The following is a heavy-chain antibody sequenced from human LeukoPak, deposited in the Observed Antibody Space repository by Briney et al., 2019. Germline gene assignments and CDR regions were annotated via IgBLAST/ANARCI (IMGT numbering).Heavy chain of an antibody. CDR2: IIPVFDRP. D-gene: IGHD1-26*01. Sequence: SVKVSCKASGGTFSNYAISWVRQAPGQGLGWMGGIIPVFDRPTYAQKFEGRVTITADKSTNTTYMEISSLTSDDTAVYYCARDAQWELRAFDVWGQGTMVIVSS. J-gene: IGHJ3*01. V-gene: IGHV1-69*06. CDR1: GGTFSNYA. CDR3: ARDAQWELRAFDV.